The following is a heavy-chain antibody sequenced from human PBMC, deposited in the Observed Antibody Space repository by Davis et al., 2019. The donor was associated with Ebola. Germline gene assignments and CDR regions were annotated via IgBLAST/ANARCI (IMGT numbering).Heavy chain of an antibody. D-gene: IGHD4-17*01. CDR3: ARGRTVTNYVDY. CDR2: ISSSGSTI. V-gene: IGHV3-48*02. CDR1: GFTFSSYT. Sequence: GESLKISCAASGFTFSSYTMNWVRQAPGKGLEWVSSISSSGSTINYADSVKGRFTVSRDNAKNSLCLQMNSLRDEDTAVFYCARGRTVTNYVDYWGPGILVTVSS. J-gene: IGHJ4*02.